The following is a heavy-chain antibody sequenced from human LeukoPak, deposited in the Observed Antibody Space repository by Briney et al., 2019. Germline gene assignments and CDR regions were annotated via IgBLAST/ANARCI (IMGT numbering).Heavy chain of an antibody. V-gene: IGHV3-11*04. J-gene: IGHJ4*02. CDR1: GFTFSDYY. CDR3: ARAHIDYDYVWGSLYYFDY. CDR2: ISSSGSTI. Sequence: GGSLRLSCAASGFTFSDYYMSWIRQAPGKGLEWVSYISSSGSTINSADSVKGRFTISRDNAKNSLYLQMNSLRAEDTAVYYCARAHIDYDYVWGSLYYFDYRGQGTLVTVSS. D-gene: IGHD3-16*01.